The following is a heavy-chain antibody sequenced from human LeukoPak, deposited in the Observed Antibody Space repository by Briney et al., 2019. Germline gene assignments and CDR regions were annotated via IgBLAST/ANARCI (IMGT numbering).Heavy chain of an antibody. V-gene: IGHV3-7*04. Sequence: GGSLRLSCAASGFTFSSYWMSWVRQAPGKGVEWVASIKQDGSEKYYVDSVKGRFTISRDNAKNSLYLQMNSLRAEDTAQYYCASDREYKYGSGSFDYWGQGILVTVSS. D-gene: IGHD3-10*01. CDR3: ASDREYKYGSGSFDY. J-gene: IGHJ4*02. CDR2: IKQDGSEK. CDR1: GFTFSSYW.